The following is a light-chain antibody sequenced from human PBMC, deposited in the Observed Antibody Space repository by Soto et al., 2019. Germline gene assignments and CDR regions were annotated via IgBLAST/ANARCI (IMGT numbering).Light chain of an antibody. Sequence: DVQMTQSPYTLSASVGDRVTITCLASQSISSWLAGYQQKPGKDNKLLIYKASNLESGVPSNFRGIGSGTEFTLTISSLQPDDFATYYCQHYNSYSEAFGQGTKVDI. CDR1: QSISSW. J-gene: IGKJ1*01. V-gene: IGKV1-5*03. CDR3: QHYNSYSEA. CDR2: KAS.